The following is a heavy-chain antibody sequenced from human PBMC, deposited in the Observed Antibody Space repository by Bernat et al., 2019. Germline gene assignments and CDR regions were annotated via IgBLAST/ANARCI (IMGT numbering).Heavy chain of an antibody. V-gene: IGHV4-59*08. CDR2: IYYSGST. CDR3: ARHHRGVVDAFDI. J-gene: IGHJ3*02. Sequence: QVQLQESGPGLVKPSETLSLTCTVSGGSISSYYWSWIRQPPGKGLEWIGYIYYSGSTNYNPSLKSRVTISVDTSKNQFSLKLSSVPAADTAVYYCARHHRGVVDAFDIWGQGTMVTVSS. CDR1: GGSISSYY.